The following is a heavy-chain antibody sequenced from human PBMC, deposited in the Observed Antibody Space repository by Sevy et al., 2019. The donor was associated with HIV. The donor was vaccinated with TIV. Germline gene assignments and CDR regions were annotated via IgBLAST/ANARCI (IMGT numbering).Heavy chain of an antibody. Sequence: SETLSLTCTVSGDSISNSRYYWGWIRQPPGKGLEWIGSVYYSGSTYYNPSLKSRVALSIDTSKNQFLLKVNSVTATDTAVYYCANQPLTLISPPDSWGQGTLVTVSS. CDR1: GDSISNSRYY. J-gene: IGHJ4*02. CDR3: ANQPLTLISPPDS. CDR2: VYYSGST. V-gene: IGHV4-39*01. D-gene: IGHD2-2*01.